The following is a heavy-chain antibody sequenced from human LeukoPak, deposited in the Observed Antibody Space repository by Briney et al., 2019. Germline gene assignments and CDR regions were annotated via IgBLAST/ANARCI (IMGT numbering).Heavy chain of an antibody. CDR2: IRSKANSYAT. CDR1: GFTFSGSA. V-gene: IGHV3-73*01. Sequence: GGSLKLSCAASGFTFSGSAMHWVRQASGKGLEWVGRIRSKANSYATAYAASVKGRFTISRDDSKKTAYLQMNSLKTEDTAVYYCTRHVDSSFNYMDVWGKGTTVTVSS. D-gene: IGHD2-21*01. J-gene: IGHJ6*03. CDR3: TRHVDSSFNYMDV.